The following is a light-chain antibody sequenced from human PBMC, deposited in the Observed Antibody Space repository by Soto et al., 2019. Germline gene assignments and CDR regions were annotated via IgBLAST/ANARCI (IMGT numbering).Light chain of an antibody. Sequence: EIVLTQSPGTLSLSPGGRATLSCRASQSVSSSYLTWYQQKPGQAPRLLIFGASSRATGIPDRFSGRGSGTDFTLTISRLEPEDFAVYYCQQYGSSLWTFGQGTKVEIK. CDR2: GAS. J-gene: IGKJ1*01. V-gene: IGKV3-20*01. CDR1: QSVSSSY. CDR3: QQYGSSLWT.